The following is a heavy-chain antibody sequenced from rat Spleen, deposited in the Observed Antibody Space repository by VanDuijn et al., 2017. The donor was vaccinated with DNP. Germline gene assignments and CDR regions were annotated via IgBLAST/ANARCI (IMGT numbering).Heavy chain of an antibody. J-gene: IGHJ3*01. CDR2: ISYDGGST. CDR3: ARPARGWFAY. V-gene: IGHV5-22*01. CDR1: GFTFSDYY. Sequence: EVQLVESGGGLVQPGRSLKLSCAASGFTFSDYYMAWVRQAPTKGLEWVAYISYDGGSTKYGDSVKGRFTISRDNAKSTLYLQMNSLRSEDMATYYCARPARGWFAYWGQGTLVTVSS.